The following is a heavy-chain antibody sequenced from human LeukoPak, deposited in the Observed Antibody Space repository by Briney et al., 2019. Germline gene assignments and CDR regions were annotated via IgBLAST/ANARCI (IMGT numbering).Heavy chain of an antibody. CDR3: ARGSDDAFDI. V-gene: IGHV3-48*03. CDR2: ISSSASTI. J-gene: IGHJ3*02. CDR1: GFTFSSSG. Sequence: GGSLRLSCAASGFTFSSSGIHWVRQAPGKGLEWVSYISSSASTIYYADSVKGRFTISRDNAKNSVWLQMNSLRAEDTAIYYCARGSDDAFDIWGQGTMVTVSS. D-gene: IGHD3-3*01.